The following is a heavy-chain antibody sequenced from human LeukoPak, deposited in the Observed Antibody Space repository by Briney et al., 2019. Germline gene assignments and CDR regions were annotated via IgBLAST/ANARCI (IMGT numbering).Heavy chain of an antibody. D-gene: IGHD3-3*02. Sequence: GGSLRLSCAASGFTFSSYAMSWVRQAPGKGLEWVSAISGSGDSTYYADSVKGRFTISRDNSKNTLYLQMNSLRAEDTAVYYCAKVAGKWGHSFLEWLLSYYFDYWGQGTLVTVSS. CDR2: ISGSGDST. CDR3: AKVAGKWGHSFLEWLLSYYFDY. CDR1: GFTFSSYA. V-gene: IGHV3-23*01. J-gene: IGHJ4*02.